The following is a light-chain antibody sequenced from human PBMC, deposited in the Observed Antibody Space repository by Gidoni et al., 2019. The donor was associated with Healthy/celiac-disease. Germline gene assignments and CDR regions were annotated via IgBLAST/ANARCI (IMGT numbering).Light chain of an antibody. Sequence: QSVLPPPPSASGTPGPGVTISCSGSSSNIGSNTVNWYQQPPGTAPKLLIYSNNQRPSGVPDRFSGSKSGTSAALAIRGLQSEDEADYDCAGWDDSLNGLVFGGGTKLTVL. CDR2: SNN. J-gene: IGLJ2*01. V-gene: IGLV1-44*01. CDR3: AGWDDSLNGLV. CDR1: SSNIGSNT.